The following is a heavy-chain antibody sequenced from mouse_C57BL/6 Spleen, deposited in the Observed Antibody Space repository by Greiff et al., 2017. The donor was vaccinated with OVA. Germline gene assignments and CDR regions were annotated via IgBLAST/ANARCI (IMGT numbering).Heavy chain of an antibody. J-gene: IGHJ3*01. CDR3: APYYSNYLFAY. V-gene: IGHV3-6*01. D-gene: IGHD2-5*01. CDR2: ISYDGSN. Sequence: DVQLQESGPGLVKPSQSLSLTCSVTGYSITSGYYWNWIRQFPGNKLEWMGYISYDGSNNYNPSLKNRISITRDTSKNQFFLKLNSVTTEDTATYYCAPYYSNYLFAYWGQGTLVTVSA. CDR1: GYSITSGYY.